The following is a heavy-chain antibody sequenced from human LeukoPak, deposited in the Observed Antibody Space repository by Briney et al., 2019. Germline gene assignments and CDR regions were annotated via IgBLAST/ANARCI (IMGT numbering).Heavy chain of an antibody. D-gene: IGHD3-9*01. CDR2: ISAYNGNT. J-gene: IGHJ6*03. CDR3: ARYLTGYYRSYYYYYMDV. CDR1: GYTFTSYG. Sequence: ASVKVSCKASGYTFTSYGISWVRQAPGQGLEWMGWISAYNGNTNYAQELQGRVTMTTDTSTSTAYMELRSLRSDDTAVYYCARYLTGYYRSYYYYYMDVWGKGTTVTVSS. V-gene: IGHV1-18*01.